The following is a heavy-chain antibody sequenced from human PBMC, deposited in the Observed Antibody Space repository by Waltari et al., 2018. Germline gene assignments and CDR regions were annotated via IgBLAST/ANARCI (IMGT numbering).Heavy chain of an antibody. D-gene: IGHD2-8*02. Sequence: QVQLVQSGAEVTKPGASVKVSCKPSGYTFPDYHIPWVRQAPGQGLEWMGWINPKSGGTYYAQTFQGWVTMTRDTSTSTVYMELSSLKSDDTAVYYCARRSCTGECYAPYVYWGQGSLVTVSS. CDR1: GYTFPDYH. CDR3: ARRSCTGECYAPYVY. CDR2: INPKSGGT. J-gene: IGHJ4*02. V-gene: IGHV1-2*04.